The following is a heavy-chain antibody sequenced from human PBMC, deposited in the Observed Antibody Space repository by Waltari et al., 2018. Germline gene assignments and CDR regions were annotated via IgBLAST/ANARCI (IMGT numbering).Heavy chain of an antibody. CDR1: GGSFSGYY. CDR3: ARRKGGFLEWLLFGAFDI. CDR2: INQSGST. Sequence: QVQLQQWGAGLLKPSETLSLTCAVYGGSFSGYYWSWIRQPPGKGLEWIGEINQSGSTNYNPSLKSRVTISVDTSKNQFSLKLSSVTAADTAVYYCARRKGGFLEWLLFGAFDIWGQGTMVTVSS. J-gene: IGHJ3*02. V-gene: IGHV4-34*01. D-gene: IGHD3-3*01.